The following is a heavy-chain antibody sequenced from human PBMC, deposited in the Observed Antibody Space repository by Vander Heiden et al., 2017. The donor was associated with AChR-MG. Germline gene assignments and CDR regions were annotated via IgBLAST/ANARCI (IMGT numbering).Heavy chain of an antibody. Sequence: EVQLLESGGTLVQPGGSLRLSCAASGLPFSNFAMSWVRQAPGRGLEWVSAISGSGKNTYYAESLKGRFTISRDPSKNTLYLEMSTLRPEDTAIYYCAKDKNEGYVDSWYRTVWDHWGQGSLVAVSS. J-gene: IGHJ4*02. CDR3: AKDKNEGYVDSWYRTVWDH. CDR1: GLPFSNFA. V-gene: IGHV3-23*01. CDR2: ISGSGKNT. D-gene: IGHD6-13*01.